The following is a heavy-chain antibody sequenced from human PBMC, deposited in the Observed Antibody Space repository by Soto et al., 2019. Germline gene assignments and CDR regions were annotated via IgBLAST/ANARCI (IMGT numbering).Heavy chain of an antibody. CDR3: ARDFTYYYASPESFDF. V-gene: IGHV1-46*01. J-gene: IGHJ4*02. D-gene: IGHD3-10*01. CDR1: GFIFTSYY. CDR2: INPSGGST. Sequence: ASVKVSCKASGFIFTSYYMHWVRQAPGQGLEWMGIINPSGGSTSYAQKFQGRVTMTRDTSTSTVYMELNSLRVEDTAVYYCARDFTYYYASPESFDFWGQGTLVTVSS.